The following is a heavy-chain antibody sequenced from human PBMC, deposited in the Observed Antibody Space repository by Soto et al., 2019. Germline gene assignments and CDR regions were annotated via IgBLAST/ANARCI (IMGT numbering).Heavy chain of an antibody. CDR3: ARAGREYCSGDSCYSGLYGMDV. V-gene: IGHV4-4*02. CDR1: GGSFSSSNW. CDR2: IYHGEST. J-gene: IGHJ6*02. D-gene: IGHD2-15*01. Sequence: QVQLQESGPGLVKPSGTLSLTCAVSGGSFSSSNWWSWVRQPPGKGLEWIGQIYHGESTNYNPSLKSRVTISVDKSKTHFSLKLTSVAAADTAVYYCARAGREYCSGDSCYSGLYGMDVWGQGTTVTVSS.